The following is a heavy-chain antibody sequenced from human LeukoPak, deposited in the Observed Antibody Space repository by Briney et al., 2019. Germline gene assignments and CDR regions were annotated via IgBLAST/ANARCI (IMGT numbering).Heavy chain of an antibody. CDR2: ISYDGSNK. J-gene: IGHJ5*02. CDR3: ARDLHCSGGSCYSDWFDP. Sequence: GGSLRLSCAASGFTFSNYAMSWVRQAPGKGLEWVAVISYDGSNKYYADSVKGRFTISRDNSKNTLYLQMNSLRAEDTAVYYCARDLHCSGGSCYSDWFDPWGQGTLVTVSS. V-gene: IGHV3-30-3*01. D-gene: IGHD2-15*01. CDR1: GFTFSNYA.